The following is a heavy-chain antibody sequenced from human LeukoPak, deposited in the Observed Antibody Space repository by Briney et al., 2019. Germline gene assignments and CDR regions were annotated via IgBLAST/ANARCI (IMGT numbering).Heavy chain of an antibody. V-gene: IGHV1-2*02. Sequence: ASVQVSCKASGYTFTGYYMHWARQAPGQGLEWMGWINPNSGGTNYAQKFQGRVTMTRDTSISTAYMELSRLRSDDTAVYYCARDHYDILTGYSDAFDIWGQGTMVTVSS. CDR3: ARDHYDILTGYSDAFDI. D-gene: IGHD3-9*01. CDR2: INPNSGGT. J-gene: IGHJ3*02. CDR1: GYTFTGYY.